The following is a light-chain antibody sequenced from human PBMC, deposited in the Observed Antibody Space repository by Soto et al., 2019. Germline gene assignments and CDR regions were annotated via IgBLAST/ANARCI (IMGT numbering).Light chain of an antibody. J-gene: IGLJ2*01. CDR2: EGS. CDR1: SSDVGSYNL. V-gene: IGLV2-23*01. Sequence: QSVLTQPASVSGSRGQSITISCTGTSSDVGSYNLVSWYQQHPGKAPKLMIYEGSKRPSGVSNRFSGSKSGNTASVTISGLQAEDEADYYCCSYAGSSTYVVFGGGTKLTVL. CDR3: CSYAGSSTYVV.